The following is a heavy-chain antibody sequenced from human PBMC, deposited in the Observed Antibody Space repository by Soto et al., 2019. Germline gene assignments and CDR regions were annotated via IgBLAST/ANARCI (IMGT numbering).Heavy chain of an antibody. CDR3: AKATNNWNYGYGMDV. V-gene: IGHV3-23*01. J-gene: IGHJ6*02. CDR2: ISGSGGST. D-gene: IGHD1-20*01. CDR1: GLEVSYNY. Sequence: PGGSLRLSCAASGLEVSYNYMNWVRQAPGKGLEWVSAISGSGGSTYYADSVRGRFTISRDNSKNTLYLQMNSLRAEDTTVYYCAKATNNWNYGYGMDVWGQGTTVTVSS.